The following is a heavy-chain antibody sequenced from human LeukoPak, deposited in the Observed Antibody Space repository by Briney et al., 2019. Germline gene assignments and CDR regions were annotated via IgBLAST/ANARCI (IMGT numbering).Heavy chain of an antibody. D-gene: IGHD1-26*01. CDR3: ARDVGATTPYFDY. Sequence: GGSLRLSCAASGFTFSNYWMSWVRQAPGKGLEWVANMKQDGSETYYVDSVKGRFTISRDNAKNSLYLQMNSLRAEDTAVYYCARDVGATTPYFDYWGQGTLVTVSS. CDR1: GFTFSNYW. J-gene: IGHJ4*02. CDR2: MKQDGSET. V-gene: IGHV3-7*01.